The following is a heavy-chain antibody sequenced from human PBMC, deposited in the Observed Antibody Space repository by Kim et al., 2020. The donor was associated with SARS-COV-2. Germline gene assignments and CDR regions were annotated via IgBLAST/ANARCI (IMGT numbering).Heavy chain of an antibody. CDR3: VRGVPRFDP. V-gene: IGHV4-59*01. CDR1: GDSLSGSH. D-gene: IGHD2-8*01. Sequence: SETLSLTCSVSGDSLSGSHWTWIRHSPAKGLEWIGSVYDSVTAYYDPSLKSRVTISTDMSKNQFSVDLRSVTAEDTARYYCVRGVPRFDPWGQGILVTVSS. J-gene: IGHJ5*02. CDR2: VYDSVTA.